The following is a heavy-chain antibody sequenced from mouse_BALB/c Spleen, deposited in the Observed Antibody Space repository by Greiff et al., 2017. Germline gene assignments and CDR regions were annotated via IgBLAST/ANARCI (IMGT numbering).Heavy chain of an antibody. CDR1: GYTFTSYY. CDR3: TRTWFAF. V-gene: IGHV1S81*02. CDR2: INPSNGGT. J-gene: IGHJ3*01. Sequence: QVQLQQSGAELVKPGASVKLYCKASGYTFTSYYMYWVKQRPGQGLEWIGAINPSNGGTNFNEKFKSKATLTVDKSSSTAYMQLSSLTSEDSAVYYCTRTWFAFWGQGTLVTVSA.